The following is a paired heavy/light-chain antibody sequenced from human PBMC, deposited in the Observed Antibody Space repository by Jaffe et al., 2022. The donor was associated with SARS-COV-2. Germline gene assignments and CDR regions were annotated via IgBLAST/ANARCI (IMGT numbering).Heavy chain of an antibody. Sequence: QVQLQESGPGLVKPSETLSLTCTVSGFHISSGYYWGWIRQPPGKGLDWIGSLFQSGTTHYNPSLKSRATISLDTSKNHFSLRLSSVTAADTAVYYCARRGGPSGSYDFWGQGTLVTVSS. V-gene: IGHV4-38-2*02. CDR3: ARRGGPSGSYDF. J-gene: IGHJ4*02. CDR2: LFQSGTT. CDR1: GFHISSGYY. D-gene: IGHD1-26*01.
Light chain of an antibody. V-gene: IGKV1-12*01. Sequence: DIQMTQSPSSVSAYVGDRVTITCRASQGISTWLAWYQQKPGKAPKVVIYGASRLQSGVPSRFSGSGSGTDFTLTISSLQPEDFATYYCQQGNSFPLTFGQGTRLEIK. J-gene: IGKJ5*01. CDR3: QQGNSFPLT. CDR2: GAS. CDR1: QGISTW.